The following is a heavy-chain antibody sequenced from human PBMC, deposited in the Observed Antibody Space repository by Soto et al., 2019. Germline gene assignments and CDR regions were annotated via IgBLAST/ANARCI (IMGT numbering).Heavy chain of an antibody. CDR2: ISGSGGST. D-gene: IGHD2-15*01. CDR1: GFTFSSYG. J-gene: IGHJ4*02. V-gene: IGHV3-23*01. CDR3: AKTSRWDIVVVVAATVDY. Sequence: GGSLRLSCAASGFTFSSYGMHWVRQAPGKGLEWVSAISGSGGSTYYADSVKGRFTISRDNSKNTLYLQMNSLRAEDTAVYYCAKTSRWDIVVVVAATVDYWGQGTLVTVSS.